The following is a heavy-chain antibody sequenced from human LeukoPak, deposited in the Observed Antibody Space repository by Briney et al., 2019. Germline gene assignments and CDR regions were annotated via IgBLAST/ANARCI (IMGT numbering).Heavy chain of an antibody. D-gene: IGHD6-13*01. CDR1: GFTFSSYA. V-gene: IGHV3-30-3*01. J-gene: IGHJ4*02. CDR3: ARPRTDGSSWIFYFDY. CDR2: ISYDGSNK. Sequence: GRSLRLSCAASGFTFSSYAMHWVRQAPGKGLEWVAVISYDGSNKYYADSVKGRFTISRDNSKNTLYLQMNSLGSEDTAVYYCARPRTDGSSWIFYFDYWGQGTLITVSS.